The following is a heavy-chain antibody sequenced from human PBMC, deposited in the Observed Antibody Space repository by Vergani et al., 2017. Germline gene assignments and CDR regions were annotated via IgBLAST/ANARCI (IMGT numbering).Heavy chain of an antibody. CDR1: GFTFSHYA. Sequence: EVQLLESGGGLVQPGGSLRLSCAASGFTFSHYAMSWVRQAPGSGLDGDSAISGSGGSTYYTDSVKGRFTIYRDNSKNTLYLQMNTPRAEDTAVYYCAKTDGRPAVRGDYFDYWGQGTLVTVSS. J-gene: IGHJ4*02. D-gene: IGHD3-16*01. CDR3: AKTDGRPAVRGDYFDY. CDR2: ISGSGGST. V-gene: IGHV3-23*01.